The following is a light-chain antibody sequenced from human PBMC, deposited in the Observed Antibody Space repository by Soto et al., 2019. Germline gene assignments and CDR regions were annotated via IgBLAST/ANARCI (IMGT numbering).Light chain of an antibody. Sequence: QSALTQPASVSGSPGQSITISCTGTITDIGAYNYVSWYQQHPGKAPKLLIYGVSSRPSGVSNRFSGSKSGNAAYLTISGLQADDEAEYYCSSYPSSITSYVFXTGTKVTVL. CDR3: SSYPSSITSYV. CDR2: GVS. CDR1: ITDIGAYNY. V-gene: IGLV2-14*01. J-gene: IGLJ1*01.